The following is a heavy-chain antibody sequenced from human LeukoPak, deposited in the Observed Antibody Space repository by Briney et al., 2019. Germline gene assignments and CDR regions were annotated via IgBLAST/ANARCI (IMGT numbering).Heavy chain of an antibody. V-gene: IGHV3-48*03. CDR3: ARDPNRGGDYFDY. CDR1: GFSIDDYG. D-gene: IGHD3-10*01. CDR2: IGSGGSPI. J-gene: IGHJ4*02. Sequence: PGGSLRLSCAASGFSIDDYGMSWVRQAPGKGLEWVSYIGSGGSPIYYADSVKGRFTISRDNAKNSLYLQMNNLRAEDTALYYCARDPNRGGDYFDYWGQGTLVTVSS.